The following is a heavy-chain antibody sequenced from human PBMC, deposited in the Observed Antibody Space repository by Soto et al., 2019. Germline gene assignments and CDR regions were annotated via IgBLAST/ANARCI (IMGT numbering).Heavy chain of an antibody. J-gene: IGHJ4*02. CDR2: INSDGSST. Sequence: GGSLRLSCAASGFTFSSYWMHWVRQAPGKGLVWVSRINSDGSSTSYADSVKGRFTISRDNAKNTLYLQMNSLRAEDTAVYYCARESQPYYYGSGRLYYFDYWGQGTLVTVSS. CDR3: ARESQPYYYGSGRLYYFDY. D-gene: IGHD3-10*01. CDR1: GFTFSSYW. V-gene: IGHV3-74*01.